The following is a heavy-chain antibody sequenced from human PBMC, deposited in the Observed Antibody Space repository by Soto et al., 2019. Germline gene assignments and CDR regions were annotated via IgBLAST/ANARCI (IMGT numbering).Heavy chain of an antibody. D-gene: IGHD3-10*01. V-gene: IGHV3-33*01. CDR3: ARELNAMVRGGKNRNWFDP. Sequence: QVQLVESGGGVVQPGRSLRLSCAASGFTFSSYGMHWVRQAPGKGLEWVAVIWYDGSNKYYADSVKGRFTISRDNSKNTLYLQMNSLRADDTAVYYCARELNAMVRGGKNRNWFDPWGQGTLVTVSS. CDR1: GFTFSSYG. J-gene: IGHJ5*02. CDR2: IWYDGSNK.